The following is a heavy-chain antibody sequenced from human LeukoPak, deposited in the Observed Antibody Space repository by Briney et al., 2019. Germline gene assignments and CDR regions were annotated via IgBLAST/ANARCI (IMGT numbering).Heavy chain of an antibody. V-gene: IGHV3-21*01. CDR2: ISSSSSYI. CDR3: ARDFWPDVVPAALADY. J-gene: IGHJ4*02. CDR1: GFTLSSYS. D-gene: IGHD2-2*01. Sequence: GGSLRLSCAASGFTLSSYSMNWVRQAPGKGLEWVSSISSSSSYIYYADSVKGRFTISRDNAKNSLYLQMNSLRAEDTAVYYCARDFWPDVVPAALADYWGQGTLVTVSP.